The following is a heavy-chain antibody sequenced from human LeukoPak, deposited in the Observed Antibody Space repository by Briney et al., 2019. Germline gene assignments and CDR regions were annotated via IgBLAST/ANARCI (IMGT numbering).Heavy chain of an antibody. CDR2: IYYSGST. CDR3: AREGVLWFGELPY. V-gene: IGHV4-30-4*01. CDR1: GGSISSGDYY. Sequence: PSQTLSLTCTVSGGSISSGDYYWSWIRQPPGKGLEWTGYIYYSGSTYYNPSLKSRVTISVDTSKNQFSLKLSSVTAADTAVYYCAREGVLWFGELPYWGQGTLVTVSS. J-gene: IGHJ4*02. D-gene: IGHD3-10*01.